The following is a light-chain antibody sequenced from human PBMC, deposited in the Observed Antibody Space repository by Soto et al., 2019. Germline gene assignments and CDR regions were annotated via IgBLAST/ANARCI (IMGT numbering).Light chain of an antibody. CDR3: SSYTGSNIVV. Sequence: QSALTQPPSASGSFGQSVTISCTGTSRDVGDYNYVSWYQHHPGKAPKLIIYEVNKRPSGVPDRFSGSKSGNTASLTVSGLQGDDEADYYCSSYTGSNIVVFGGGTKVTVL. CDR1: SRDVGDYNY. V-gene: IGLV2-8*01. J-gene: IGLJ2*01. CDR2: EVN.